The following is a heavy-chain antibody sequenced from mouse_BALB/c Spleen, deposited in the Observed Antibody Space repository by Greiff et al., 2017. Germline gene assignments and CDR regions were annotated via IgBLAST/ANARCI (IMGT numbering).Heavy chain of an antibody. CDR2: ISSGGGNT. CDR1: GFTFSSYT. V-gene: IGHV5-9*03. D-gene: IGHD2-14*01. J-gene: IGHJ3*01. Sequence: EVHLVESGGGLVKPGGSLKLSCAASGFTFSSYTMSWVRQTPEKRLEWVATISSGGGNTYYPDSVKGRFTISRDNAKNNLYLQMSSLRSEDTALYYCARIYRYDAAWFAYWGQGTLVTVSA. CDR3: ARIYRYDAAWFAY.